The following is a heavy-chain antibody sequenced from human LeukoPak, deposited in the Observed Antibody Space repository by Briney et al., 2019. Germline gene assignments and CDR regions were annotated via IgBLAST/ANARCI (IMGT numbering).Heavy chain of an antibody. CDR1: GFTFSGYW. CDR2: INSDGYST. J-gene: IGHJ4*02. V-gene: IGHV3-74*01. CDR3: ARGTAVAGTDY. Sequence: GGSLRLSCAASGFTFSGYWMHWVRQAPGKGLVWVSRINSDGYSTSYADSVKGRFTISRENAKNTLYLQMNSLSAEDTAVYYCARGTAVAGTDYRGQGTLVTVSS. D-gene: IGHD6-19*01.